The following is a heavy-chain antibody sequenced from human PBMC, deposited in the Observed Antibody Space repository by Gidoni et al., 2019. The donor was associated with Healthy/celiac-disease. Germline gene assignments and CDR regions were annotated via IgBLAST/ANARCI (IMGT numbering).Heavy chain of an antibody. V-gene: IGHV3-30-3*01. Sequence: QVQLVESGGGVVQPGRSLRLSCSASGFTFSSYAMHWVRQAPGKGLEWVAVISDDGSNKYYADSVKGRFTISRDNSKNTLYLQMNSLRAEDTAVYYCASPYYDILTGYLYGMDVWGQGTTVTVSS. D-gene: IGHD3-9*01. CDR1: GFTFSSYA. J-gene: IGHJ6*02. CDR3: ASPYYDILTGYLYGMDV. CDR2: ISDDGSNK.